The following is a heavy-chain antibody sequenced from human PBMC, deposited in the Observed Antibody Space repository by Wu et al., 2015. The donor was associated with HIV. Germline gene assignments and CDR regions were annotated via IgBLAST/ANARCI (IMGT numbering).Heavy chain of an antibody. J-gene: IGHJ2*01. CDR2: INPSNGDT. Sequence: VQLVQSGAEVKKPGASVIVSCKASGYTFIDYFIHWVRQAPGQGLEWMGWINPSNGDTRYAQQFQGRVTMTRDTSNTTTYMELSGLASDDTAVYYCTKYVGYCYFDLWGRGTLVAVSS. CDR1: GYTFIDYF. D-gene: IGHD3-16*01. CDR3: TKYVGYCYFDL. V-gene: IGHV1-2*02.